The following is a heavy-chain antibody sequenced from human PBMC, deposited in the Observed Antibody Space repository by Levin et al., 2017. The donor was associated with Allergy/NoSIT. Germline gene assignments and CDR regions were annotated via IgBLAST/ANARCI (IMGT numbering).Heavy chain of an antibody. J-gene: IGHJ3*02. CDR1: GFTFSTYN. CDR3: ARVYSYGDDAFDI. Sequence: LSLTCAASGFTFSTYNINWVRQAPGKGLEWVSYISSSSSTIYYADSVKGRFTISRDNAKNSLYLQMNSLRAEDTAVYYCARVYSYGDDAFDIWGQGTMVTVSS. V-gene: IGHV3-48*01. D-gene: IGHD5-18*01. CDR2: ISSSSSTI.